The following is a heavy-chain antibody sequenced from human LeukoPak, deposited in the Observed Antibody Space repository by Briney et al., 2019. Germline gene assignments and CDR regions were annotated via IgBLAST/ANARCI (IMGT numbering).Heavy chain of an antibody. CDR2: ISPGDSDT. D-gene: IGHD5-24*01. CDR3: ARLERGDELATTDAFDI. J-gene: IGHJ3*02. V-gene: IGHV5-51*01. CDR1: GYKFTSYW. Sequence: GESLKISCMGSGYKFTSYWIGWVRQMPGKGLESMGIISPGDSDTRYSPSFQGQVTISADKYTSIAYLQWSSLKASDTAMYYCARLERGDELATTDAFDIWGQGTMVTVSS.